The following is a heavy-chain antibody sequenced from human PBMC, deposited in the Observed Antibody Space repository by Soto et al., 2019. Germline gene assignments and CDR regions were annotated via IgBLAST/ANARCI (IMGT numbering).Heavy chain of an antibody. CDR2: IYSGGST. CDR1: GFTVSSNY. CDR3: ARGSAAGPSPTDY. Sequence: PGGSLRLSCAASGFTVSSNYMSWVHQAPGKGLEWVSVIYSGGSTYYADSVKGRFTISSDNSKNTLYLQMNSLRAEDTAVYYCARGSAAGPSPTDYWGQGTLVTVSS. V-gene: IGHV3-66*01. J-gene: IGHJ4*02. D-gene: IGHD6-13*01.